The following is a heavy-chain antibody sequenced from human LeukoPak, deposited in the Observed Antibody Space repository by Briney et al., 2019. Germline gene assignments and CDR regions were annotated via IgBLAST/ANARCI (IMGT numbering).Heavy chain of an antibody. V-gene: IGHV3-23*01. CDR1: GFTFSSYG. D-gene: IGHD3-10*01. Sequence: PGGSLRLSCATSGFTFSSYGMTWVREAPGKGLEWVSSISASGDNTYYADSVKGRFTFSRDNSKNTLYLQMNSLRAEDTAVYYCARGEYYGSGTYDSPTFPHWGQGTLVTVSS. CDR2: ISASGDNT. CDR3: ARGEYYGSGTYDSPTFPH. J-gene: IGHJ4*02.